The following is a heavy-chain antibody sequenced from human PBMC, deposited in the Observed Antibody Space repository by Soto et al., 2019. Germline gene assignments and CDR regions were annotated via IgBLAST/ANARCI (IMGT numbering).Heavy chain of an antibody. CDR2: IHPNSGGT. CDR1: GYSFTSYY. V-gene: IGHV1-2*02. D-gene: IGHD3-22*01. Sequence: QVQLVQSGAEVKTPGASVKVSCKTSGYSFTSYYLHWVRQAPGQGLEWMGWIHPNSGGTNYGQNFQGRVTMTRDMSSSTVYMELSRLRSDDTAVYFCARVDSYDSSGYSFFDYWGQGSLVTVSS. CDR3: ARVDSYDSSGYSFFDY. J-gene: IGHJ4*02.